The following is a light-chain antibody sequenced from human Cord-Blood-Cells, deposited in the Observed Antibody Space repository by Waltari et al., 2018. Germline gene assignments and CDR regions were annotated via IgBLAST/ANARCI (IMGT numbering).Light chain of an antibody. V-gene: IGKV4-1*01. CDR2: WAS. Sequence: DILMTQSPDSLAVSLGERATINCKSSQSVLYSSNNKNYLAWYQQKPGQHPKLLIYWASTRKAGVPDRFSGSGSGTDFTLTISSLQAEDVAVYYCQQYYSTPFTFGPGTKVDIK. J-gene: IGKJ3*01. CDR1: QSVLYSSNNKNY. CDR3: QQYYSTPFT.